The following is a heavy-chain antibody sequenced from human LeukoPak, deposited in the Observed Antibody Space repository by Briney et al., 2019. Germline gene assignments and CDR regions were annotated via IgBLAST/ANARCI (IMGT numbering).Heavy chain of an antibody. D-gene: IGHD6-13*01. CDR1: GGSISSYY. CDR3: ARAPLSSSWYQFFWFDP. J-gene: IGHJ5*02. V-gene: IGHV4-59*01. Sequence: NPSETLSLTCTVSGGSISSYYWSWIRQPPGKGLEWIGYIYYSGSTNYNPSLKSRVTISVDTSKNQFSLKLSSVTAADTAVYYRARAPLSSSWYQFFWFDPWGQGTLVTVSS. CDR2: IYYSGST.